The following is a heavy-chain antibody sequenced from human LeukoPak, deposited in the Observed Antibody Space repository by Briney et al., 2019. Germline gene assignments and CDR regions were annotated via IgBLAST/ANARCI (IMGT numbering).Heavy chain of an antibody. CDR1: GGSISSYY. CDR3: ATPFGVVVQAFDY. Sequence: TSETLSLTCTVSGGSISSYYWSWIRQPPGKGLEWIGYIYYSGSTYYNPSLKSRVTISVDTSKNQFSLKLSSVTAADTAVYYCATPFGVVVQAFDYWGQGTLVTVSS. D-gene: IGHD2-15*01. CDR2: IYYSGST. V-gene: IGHV4-59*04. J-gene: IGHJ4*02.